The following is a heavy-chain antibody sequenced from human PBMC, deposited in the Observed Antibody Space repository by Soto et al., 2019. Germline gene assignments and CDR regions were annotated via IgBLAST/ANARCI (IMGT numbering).Heavy chain of an antibody. CDR1: GGSISSYY. Sequence: QVQLQESGPGLVKPSETLSLTCTVPGGSISSYYWSWIRQPPGKGLEWIGYIYYSGSTNYNPSLKRRVTISVDTSKNQFSLKLSSVTAADMAVYYCARVHCSGGSCYSYHWFDPWGQGILVTVSS. CDR3: ARVHCSGGSCYSYHWFDP. CDR2: IYYSGST. D-gene: IGHD2-15*01. J-gene: IGHJ5*02. V-gene: IGHV4-59*01.